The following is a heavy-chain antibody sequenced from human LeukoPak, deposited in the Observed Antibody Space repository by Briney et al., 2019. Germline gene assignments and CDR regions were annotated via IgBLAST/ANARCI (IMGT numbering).Heavy chain of an antibody. V-gene: IGHV1-18*01. CDR1: GYTFTSYG. J-gene: IGHJ4*02. D-gene: IGHD6-19*01. Sequence: ASVTVSCKASGYTFTSYGSSWVRQAPGQGLEWMGWISAYNGNTNYAQKLQGRVTMTTDTSTSTAYMELRSLRSDDTAVYYCARDAHVVTGIAVAGTSDYWGQGTLVTVSS. CDR3: ARDAHVVTGIAVAGTSDY. CDR2: ISAYNGNT.